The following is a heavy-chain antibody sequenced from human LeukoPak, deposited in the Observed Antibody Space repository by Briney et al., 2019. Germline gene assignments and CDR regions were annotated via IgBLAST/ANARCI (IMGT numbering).Heavy chain of an antibody. D-gene: IGHD3-10*01. J-gene: IGHJ6*03. Sequence: SETLSLTCTVSGRSISSYYWSWIRQPPGKGLEWIGYIYYSGSTNYNPSLKSRVTISVDTSKNQFSLKLSSVTAADTAVYYCASVRTYYYGSGISGYYYYYMDVWGKGTTVTVSS. V-gene: IGHV4-59*01. CDR1: GRSISSYY. CDR3: ASVRTYYYGSGISGYYYYYMDV. CDR2: IYYSGST.